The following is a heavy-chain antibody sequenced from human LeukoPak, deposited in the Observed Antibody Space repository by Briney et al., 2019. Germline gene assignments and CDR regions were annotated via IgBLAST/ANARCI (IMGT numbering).Heavy chain of an antibody. CDR2: ISAYNGNT. D-gene: IGHD3-10*01. CDR1: GYTFTSYG. J-gene: IGHJ4*02. CDR3: ASTLYGSGSYSHFDY. V-gene: IGHV1-18*01. Sequence: GASVKVSCKASGYTFTSYGISWVRHAPGQGLEWMGWISAYNGNTNYAQKLQGRVTMTTDTSTSTAYMELRSLRSDDTAVYYCASTLYGSGSYSHFDYWGQGTLVTVSS.